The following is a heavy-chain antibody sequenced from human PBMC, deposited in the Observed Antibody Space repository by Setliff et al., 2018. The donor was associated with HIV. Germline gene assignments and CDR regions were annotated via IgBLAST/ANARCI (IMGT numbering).Heavy chain of an antibody. Sequence: SETLSLTCTVSGGSISSGTYYWSWIRQPAGKGLEWIGYIYYSGSTNYKPSLKSRVSISVDTSKNQFSLKLSSVTAADTAVYYCARDYFGSLDYWGQGTLVTVPQ. CDR3: ARDYFGSLDY. CDR1: GGSISSGTYY. J-gene: IGHJ4*02. D-gene: IGHD3-10*01. V-gene: IGHV4-61*10. CDR2: IYYSGST.